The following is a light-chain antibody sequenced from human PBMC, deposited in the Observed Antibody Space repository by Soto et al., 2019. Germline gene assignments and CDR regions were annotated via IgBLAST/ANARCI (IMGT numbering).Light chain of an antibody. CDR2: ATY. CDR1: QGISNW. CDR3: PQPNSLPYT. V-gene: IGKV1-12*01. J-gene: IGKJ2*01. Sequence: DIQMTQSPSSVSASVGDRVSITCRASQGISNWLAWYQQKAGKAPKLLIYATYTLQSGVPSRFRGGGSGTQFTLTISSPQSEDPLTYYCPQPNSLPYTFGQGTKLEIQ.